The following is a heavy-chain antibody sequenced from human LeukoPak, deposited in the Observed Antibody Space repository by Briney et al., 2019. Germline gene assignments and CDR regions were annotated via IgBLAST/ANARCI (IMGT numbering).Heavy chain of an antibody. Sequence: SETLSLTCTVSGDSISSRSYYWGWIRQPPGKALEWIGNIYYGGSTYYNPSLKSRVTISVDTSKNQFSLKVTSVAAADTAVYYCARRDYGEPFDYWGQGALVTVSS. CDR1: GDSISSRSYY. CDR2: IYYGGST. D-gene: IGHD4-17*01. CDR3: ARRDYGEPFDY. V-gene: IGHV4-39*01. J-gene: IGHJ4*02.